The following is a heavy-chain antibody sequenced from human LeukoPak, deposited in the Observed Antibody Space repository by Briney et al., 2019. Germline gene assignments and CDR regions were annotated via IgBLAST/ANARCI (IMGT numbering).Heavy chain of an antibody. CDR1: GDSVSTNTAG. Sequence: SPTLSLTCAISGDSVSTNTAGWSWIRQSPSKGLEWLGRTYYRSKWYNDYALSVRSRITINPDTSKNQFSLQLNSVTPEDTAVYYCARGGGRLDYWGQGTLVTVSS. CDR3: ARGGGRLDY. CDR2: TYYRSKWYN. D-gene: IGHD1-1*01. J-gene: IGHJ4*02. V-gene: IGHV6-1*01.